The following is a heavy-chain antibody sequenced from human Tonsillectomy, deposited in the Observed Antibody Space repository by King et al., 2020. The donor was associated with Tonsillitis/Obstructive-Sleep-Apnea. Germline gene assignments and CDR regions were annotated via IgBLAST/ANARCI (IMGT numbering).Heavy chain of an antibody. CDR3: ARHVREGYGTNFDY. Sequence: MQLQESGPGLVKPSETLSRTCTVSGHSIRSSSYYWGWIRQPPGKGLEWIGTIYYTGSTYYNPSLKSRVTTSVDTSKNQFSLKLSSVTAADTAVYYCARHVREGYGTNFDYWGQGTLVTVSS. CDR1: GHSIRSSSYY. CDR2: IYYTGST. V-gene: IGHV4-39*01. D-gene: IGHD5-24*01. J-gene: IGHJ4*02.